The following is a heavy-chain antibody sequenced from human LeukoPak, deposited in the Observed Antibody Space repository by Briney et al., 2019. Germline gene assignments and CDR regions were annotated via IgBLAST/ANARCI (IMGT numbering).Heavy chain of an antibody. V-gene: IGHV3-23*01. CDR2: ISGSGGST. CDR1: GFTFSSYA. D-gene: IGHD6-13*01. J-gene: IGHJ4*02. CDR3: AKDYSSSWYGYFDY. Sequence: GGSLRLSCAASGFTFSSYAMSWVRQAPGKGLEWVSAISGSGGSTYYADSVKGRFTISSDNSKNTLYLQMNSLRAEDTAVYYCAKDYSSSWYGYFDYWGQGTLVTVSS.